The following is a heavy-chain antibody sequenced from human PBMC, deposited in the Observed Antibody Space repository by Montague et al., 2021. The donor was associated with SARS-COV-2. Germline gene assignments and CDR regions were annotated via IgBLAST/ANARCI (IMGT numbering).Heavy chain of an antibody. CDR3: ARQLPSYCSTNKCYPYYFDV. CDR2: IYYSGST. Sequence: SETLSLTCTVSGGSIRSSRYYWGWIRQPPGKGLEWIGNIYYSGSTYYNPSLKSRVTISVDTSKDQFSLNLNSVTAADTAVYFCARQLPSYCSTNKCYPYYFDVWGQGALVTVSS. D-gene: IGHD2-2*01. CDR1: GGSIRSSRYY. V-gene: IGHV4-39*01. J-gene: IGHJ4*02.